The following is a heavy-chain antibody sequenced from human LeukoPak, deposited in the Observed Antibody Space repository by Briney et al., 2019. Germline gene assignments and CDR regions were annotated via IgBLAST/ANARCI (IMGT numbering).Heavy chain of an antibody. CDR1: GYTFTGYY. J-gene: IGHJ6*02. D-gene: IGHD3-9*01. Sequence: ASVKVSCKASGYTFTGYYVHWVRQAPGQGLEWMGWINPNSGGTNYAQKFQGRVTMTRDTSISTAYMELSRLRSDDTAVYYCASAIERYDILTGYYISLSPYYYYGMDVWGQGTTVTVSS. CDR3: ASAIERYDILTGYYISLSPYYYYGMDV. V-gene: IGHV1-2*02. CDR2: INPNSGGT.